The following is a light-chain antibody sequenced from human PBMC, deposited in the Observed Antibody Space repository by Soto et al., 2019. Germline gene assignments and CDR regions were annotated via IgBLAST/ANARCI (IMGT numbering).Light chain of an antibody. CDR1: QSITSW. CDR3: QQYNTYSGT. Sequence: DIQMTQSPSTLSASVGDRVTITCRASQSITSWLAWYQQKPGKAPRLLIYDASSLGSGVPSRFSGSGSGTEFTLTISSLQPDYFATYYCQQYNTYSGTFGQGTKVEIQ. J-gene: IGKJ1*01. V-gene: IGKV1-5*01. CDR2: DAS.